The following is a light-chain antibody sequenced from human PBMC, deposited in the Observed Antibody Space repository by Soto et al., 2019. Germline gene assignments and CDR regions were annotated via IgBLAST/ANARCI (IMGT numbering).Light chain of an antibody. CDR3: QQLKSYPLT. J-gene: IGKJ4*01. V-gene: IGKV1-9*01. Sequence: DIQLTQSPSFLSASVGDRVTITCRASQGITSHLAWYQQKPGEAPKLLIYTASTLQSGVPSRFSGSGSGTEFTLTISSLQPEDCATYYCQQLKSYPLTFGGGTKVEIK. CDR1: QGITSH. CDR2: TAS.